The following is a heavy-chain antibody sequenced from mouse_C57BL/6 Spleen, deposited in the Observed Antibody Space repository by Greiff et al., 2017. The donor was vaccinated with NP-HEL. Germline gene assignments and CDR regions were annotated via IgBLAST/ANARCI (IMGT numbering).Heavy chain of an antibody. CDR3: ARGGYSNPFAY. CDR2: IYPGDGDT. CDR1: GYAFSSSW. J-gene: IGHJ3*01. D-gene: IGHD2-5*01. Sequence: QVQLKESGPELVKPGASVKISCKASGYAFSSSWMNWVKQRPGKGLEWIGRIYPGDGDTNYNGKFKGKATLTADKSSSTAYMQLSSLTSEDSAVYVCARGGYSNPFAYWGQGTLVTVSA. V-gene: IGHV1-82*01.